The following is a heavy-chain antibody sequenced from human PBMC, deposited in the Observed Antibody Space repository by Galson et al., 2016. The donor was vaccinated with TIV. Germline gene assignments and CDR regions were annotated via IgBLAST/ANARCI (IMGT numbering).Heavy chain of an antibody. CDR1: GFTFSITY. D-gene: IGHD6-6*01. CDR3: ATTTPADIQLGYYFDY. Sequence: SLRLSCAASGFTFSITYMSWVRQAPGKGLQWVSLIYSDGTTYYADSVTGRFTISRDNSKSTVYLQLNSLRAEDTAVYYCATTTPADIQLGYYFDYWGQGTLVTVSS. V-gene: IGHV3-53*01. CDR2: IYSDGTT. J-gene: IGHJ4*02.